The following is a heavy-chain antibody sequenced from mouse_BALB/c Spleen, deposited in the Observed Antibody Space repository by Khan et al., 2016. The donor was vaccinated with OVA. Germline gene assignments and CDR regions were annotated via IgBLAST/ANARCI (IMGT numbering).Heavy chain of an antibody. CDR3: GRDGAYYRDDGWFAY. Sequence: QVQLKESGAELARPGASVKMSCKASGYTFTSYTIHWIKLRPGQGLEWIGYINPSNGYTNYNQKFKDKATLTADKSSTTAYMQLSSLTSDDSAVDNCGRDGAYYRDDGWFAYWGQGTLVTVSA. CDR1: GYTFTSYT. V-gene: IGHV1-4*01. J-gene: IGHJ3*01. D-gene: IGHD2-14*01. CDR2: INPSNGYT.